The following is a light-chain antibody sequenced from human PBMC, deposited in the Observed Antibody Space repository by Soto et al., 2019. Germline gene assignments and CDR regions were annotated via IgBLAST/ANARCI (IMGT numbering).Light chain of an antibody. J-gene: IGLJ1*01. V-gene: IGLV2-8*01. CDR1: SSDVGGYNY. CDR2: EVS. CDR3: SSCAGRNDFV. Sequence: QSALTQPPSASGSPGQSVTMSCTGTSSDVGGYNYVSWYQQYPGRAPKLIIYEVSQRPSGVPDRFSGSKSGNTASLTVSGLQAEDEADYYCSSCAGRNDFVFGTGTKLTVL.